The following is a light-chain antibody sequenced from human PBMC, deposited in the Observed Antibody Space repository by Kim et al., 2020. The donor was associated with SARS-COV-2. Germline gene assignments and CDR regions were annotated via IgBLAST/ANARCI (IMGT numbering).Light chain of an antibody. Sequence: GQGVTISCSGGNSNIESNAVSWYQQVPGTAPKLLIYSSHQRPSGVPARFSGSKSGTSASLAISGLQSGDEANYYCAAWDDSLNGVVFGGGTKLTVL. J-gene: IGLJ3*02. CDR3: AAWDDSLNGVV. CDR2: SSH. CDR1: NSNIESNA. V-gene: IGLV1-44*01.